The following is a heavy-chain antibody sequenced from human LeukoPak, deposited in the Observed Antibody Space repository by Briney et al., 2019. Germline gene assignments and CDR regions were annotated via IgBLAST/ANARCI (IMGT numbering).Heavy chain of an antibody. Sequence: SVTVSCKASGGTFSSYAISWVRQAPGQGLEWMGGIIPIFGTANYAQKFQGRVTITADESTSTAYMELSSLRSEDTAVYYCARAIDIVVVVADSYGMDVWGQGTTVTVSS. CDR1: GGTFSSYA. CDR3: ARAIDIVVVVADSYGMDV. D-gene: IGHD2-15*01. CDR2: IIPIFGTA. J-gene: IGHJ6*02. V-gene: IGHV1-69*13.